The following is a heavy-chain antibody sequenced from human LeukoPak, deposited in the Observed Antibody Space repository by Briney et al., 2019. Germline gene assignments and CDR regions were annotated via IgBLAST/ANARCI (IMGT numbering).Heavy chain of an antibody. CDR1: GYTFTSYG. J-gene: IGHJ4*02. D-gene: IGHD3-9*01. CDR2: ISAYNGNT. CDR3: ARLYYDILTGYYSADY. Sequence: SVKVSCKASGYTFTSYGISWVRQAPGQGLEWMGWISAYNGNTNYAQKLQGRVTMTTDTSTSTAYMELRSLRSDDTAVYYCARLYYDILTGYYSADYWGQGTLVTVSS. V-gene: IGHV1-18*04.